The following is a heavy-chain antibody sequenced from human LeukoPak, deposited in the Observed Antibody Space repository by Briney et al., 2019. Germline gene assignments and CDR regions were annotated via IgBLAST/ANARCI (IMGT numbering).Heavy chain of an antibody. J-gene: IGHJ4*02. V-gene: IGHV3-30*02. CDR3: AKDAGGRYCSSTSCYPGAY. CDR1: GFTFSSYG. D-gene: IGHD2-2*01. CDR2: IRYDGSNK. Sequence: GGSQRLSCAASGFTFSSYGMHWVRQAPGKGLEWVAFIRYDGSNKYYADSVKGRFTISRDNSKNTLYLQMNSLRAEDTAVYYCAKDAGGRYCSSTSCYPGAYWGQGTLVTVSS.